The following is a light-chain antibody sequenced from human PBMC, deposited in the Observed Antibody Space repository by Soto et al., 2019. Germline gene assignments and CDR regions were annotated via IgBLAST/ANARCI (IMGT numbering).Light chain of an antibody. J-gene: IGLJ7*01. V-gene: IGLV2-14*03. CDR2: DVS. CDR1: SSDIGGYNY. CDR3: SSYTSTSTLAV. Sequence: QSALSHPASVSGSRGQSITISCTGTSSDIGGYNYVSWYQHHPGKAPKLMIHDVSNRPSGVSNRFSGSKSGNTASLTISGLQPEDEADYYCSSYTSTSTLAVFGGGTQLTVL.